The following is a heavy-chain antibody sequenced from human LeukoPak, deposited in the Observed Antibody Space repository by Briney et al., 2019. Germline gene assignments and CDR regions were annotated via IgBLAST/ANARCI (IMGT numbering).Heavy chain of an antibody. D-gene: IGHD3-9*01. Sequence: KASDTLSLTCTIYGGSFSGYSWTWIRQPPGEGLEWIGEIKHSGGTNYNPSLKSRVTISVDTSKNQFSLKLSSVTAADTAVYYCARGELRYFDWLPWGQGTLVTVSS. CDR2: IKHSGGT. V-gene: IGHV4-34*01. CDR1: GGSFSGYS. J-gene: IGHJ4*02. CDR3: ARGELRYFDWLP.